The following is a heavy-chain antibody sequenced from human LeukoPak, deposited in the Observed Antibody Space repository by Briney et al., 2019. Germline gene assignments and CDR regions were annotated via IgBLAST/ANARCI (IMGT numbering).Heavy chain of an antibody. CDR2: IYSGGST. D-gene: IGHD6-13*01. CDR1: GFTVSSNY. CDR3: ARDSIRGGAAAGDY. J-gene: IGHJ4*02. V-gene: IGHV3-66*01. Sequence: GGSLRLSCAASGFTVSSNYMSWVRQAPGKGLEWVSVIYSGGSTYYADSVKGRFTISRDNSKNTLYLQMNSLRAEDTAVYYCARDSIRGGAAAGDYWGQGTLVTVSS.